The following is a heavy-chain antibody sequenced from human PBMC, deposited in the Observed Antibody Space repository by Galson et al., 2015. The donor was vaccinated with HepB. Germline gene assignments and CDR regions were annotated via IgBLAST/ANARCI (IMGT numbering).Heavy chain of an antibody. V-gene: IGHV3-30*04. CDR3: ARGLSTNDY. CDR2: ISYDGSNK. CDR1: GFTFSSYA. J-gene: IGHJ4*02. Sequence: SLRLSCAASGFTFSSYAMHWVRQAPGKGLEWVAVISYDGSNKYYADSVKGRFTISRDNSKNTLYLQMNSLRAEDTAVYYCARGLSTNDYWGQGTLVTVSS.